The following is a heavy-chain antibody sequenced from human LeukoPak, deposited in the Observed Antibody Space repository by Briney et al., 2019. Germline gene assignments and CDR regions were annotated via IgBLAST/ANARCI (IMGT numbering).Heavy chain of an antibody. D-gene: IGHD6-13*01. V-gene: IGHV3-15*01. Sequence: GGSLRLSCAAFGFTVSNAYMSWVRQAPGKGLEWVGRIRSTSDGGTRDYGAPVKGRFTISRDDSKNTLYLQMNSLKTEDTAVYYCTARIAAAWGQGTLVTVSS. J-gene: IGHJ5*02. CDR1: GFTVSNAY. CDR2: IRSTSDGGTR. CDR3: TARIAAA.